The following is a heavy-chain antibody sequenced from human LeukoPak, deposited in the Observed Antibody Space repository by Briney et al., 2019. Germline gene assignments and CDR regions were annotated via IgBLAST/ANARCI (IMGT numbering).Heavy chain of an antibody. CDR2: IYTGGNT. CDR3: AGTDTNRFDY. J-gene: IGHJ4*02. CDR1: GGSISSYY. Sequence: SETLSLTCTVSGGSISSYYWNWIRQPAGKGLEWIGRIYTGGNTNYSPSLKSRVTISVDKSKNQFSLKLSSVTAADTAVYYCAGTDTNRFDYWGQGALVTVSS. V-gene: IGHV4-4*07. D-gene: IGHD1-14*01.